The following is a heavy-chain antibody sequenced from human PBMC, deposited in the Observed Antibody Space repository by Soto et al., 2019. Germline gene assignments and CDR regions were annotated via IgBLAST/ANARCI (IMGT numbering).Heavy chain of an antibody. J-gene: IGHJ5*02. CDR3: AIELWFGELPRPSNWFDP. D-gene: IGHD3-10*01. CDR1: GGSISSGDYY. Sequence: SETLSLTCTVSGGSISSGDYYWSWIRQPPGKGLEWIGYIYYSGSTYYNPSLKSRVTISVDTSKNQFSLKLSSVTAADTAVYYCAIELWFGELPRPSNWFDPWGQGTLVTVSS. V-gene: IGHV4-30-4*01. CDR2: IYYSGST.